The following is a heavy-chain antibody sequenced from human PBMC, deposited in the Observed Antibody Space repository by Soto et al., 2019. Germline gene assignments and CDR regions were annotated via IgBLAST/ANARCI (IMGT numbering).Heavy chain of an antibody. Sequence: QVPLQQWGAGLLKPSETLSLTCAVYGGSFSGYYWSWIRQPPGKGLEWIGEINHSGSTNYNPSLKSRVTISVDTSKNQFSPKLSSVTAADTAVYYCARGQWLPYFDYWGQGTLVTVSS. CDR1: GGSFSGYY. D-gene: IGHD6-19*01. J-gene: IGHJ4*02. CDR2: INHSGST. CDR3: ARGQWLPYFDY. V-gene: IGHV4-34*01.